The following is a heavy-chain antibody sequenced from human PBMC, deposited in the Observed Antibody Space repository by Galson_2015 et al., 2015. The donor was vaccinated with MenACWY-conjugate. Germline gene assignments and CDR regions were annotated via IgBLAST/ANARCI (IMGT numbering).Heavy chain of an antibody. CDR1: GGSFSGYY. V-gene: IGHV4-34*01. J-gene: IGHJ6*02. Sequence: SETLSLTCAVYGGSFSGYYWTWIRQPPGKGLEWIGEINHSGSTNYNPSLKSRVTISVDTSKNQFSLKLTSVTAADTAVYYCGREVVVVPAAISGNYGMDVWGQGTTVTVSS. CDR2: INHSGST. D-gene: IGHD2-2*02. CDR3: GREVVVVPAAISGNYGMDV.